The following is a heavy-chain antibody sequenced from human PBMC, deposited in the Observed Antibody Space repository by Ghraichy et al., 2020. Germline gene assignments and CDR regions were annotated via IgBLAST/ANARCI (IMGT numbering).Heavy chain of an antibody. CDR2: ISGSGGST. Sequence: GESLNISCAASGFTFSSYAMSWVRQAPGKGLEWVSAISGSGGSTYYADSVKGRFTISRDNSKNTLYLQMNSLRAEDTAVYYCAKDLSIRGYSYFDYWGQGTLVTVSS. D-gene: IGHD2-15*01. V-gene: IGHV3-23*01. CDR1: GFTFSSYA. J-gene: IGHJ4*02. CDR3: AKDLSIRGYSYFDY.